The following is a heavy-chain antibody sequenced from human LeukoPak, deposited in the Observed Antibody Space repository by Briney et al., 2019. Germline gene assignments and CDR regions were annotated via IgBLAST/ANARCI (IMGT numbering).Heavy chain of an antibody. CDR2: ISSSSSYI. D-gene: IGHD2-2*02. J-gene: IGHJ4*02. CDR3: ARGIYTSSPRNPKNFFDY. Sequence: GGSLRLSCAASGFTFSTFGMSWVRQAPGKGLEWVSSISSSSSYIYYADSMKGRFTISRDNAKNSLYLQMNSLRAEDTAVYFCARGIYTSSPRNPKNFFDYWGQGTLVTVSS. V-gene: IGHV3-21*01. CDR1: GFTFSTFG.